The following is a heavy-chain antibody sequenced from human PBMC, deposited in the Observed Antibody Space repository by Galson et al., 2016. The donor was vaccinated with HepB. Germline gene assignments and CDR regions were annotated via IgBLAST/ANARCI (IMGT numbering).Heavy chain of an antibody. CDR1: GYTFTEYD. V-gene: IGHV1-8*01. CDR2: MNPNSGNR. Sequence: SVKVSCKASGYTFTEYDMNWVRQATGQGLEWVGWMNPNSGNRGYAQKFQGRVTMTRDTSIKTAFMELSSLRSEDTAVYFCVRGGVSGKFAWREAEHWGQGSLVTVSS. J-gene: IGHJ4*02. D-gene: IGHD1-26*01. CDR3: VRGGVSGKFAWREAEH.